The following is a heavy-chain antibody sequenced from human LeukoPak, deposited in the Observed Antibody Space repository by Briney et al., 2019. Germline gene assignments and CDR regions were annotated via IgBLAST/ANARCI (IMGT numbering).Heavy chain of an antibody. V-gene: IGHV3-7*01. Sequence: GGSLRLSCAASGFIFSTYWMMWARQAPGKGLEWVANMKGDGSEIHYVDSVKGRFTISRDNARNSLFFQMNGLRSEGTAVDCVAWQSYAAAYDLWGQGTM. D-gene: IGHD3-16*01. J-gene: IGHJ3*01. CDR3: AWQSYAAAYDL. CDR2: MKGDGSEI. CDR1: GFIFSTYW.